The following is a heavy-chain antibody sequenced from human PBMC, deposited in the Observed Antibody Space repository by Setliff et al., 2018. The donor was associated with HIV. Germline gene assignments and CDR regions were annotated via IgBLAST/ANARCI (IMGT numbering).Heavy chain of an antibody. J-gene: IGHJ4*02. CDR3: ARAGLDFDS. CDR1: GGSISSGSYY. V-gene: IGHV4-39*07. Sequence: SETLSLTCTVSGGSISSGSYYWSWIRQPPGKGLEWIGSIYYSGSTYYNPSLKSRVTISVDTSKNQVSLRLASVTAADTAVYYCARAGLDFDSWGQGTLVTVS. CDR2: IYYSGST.